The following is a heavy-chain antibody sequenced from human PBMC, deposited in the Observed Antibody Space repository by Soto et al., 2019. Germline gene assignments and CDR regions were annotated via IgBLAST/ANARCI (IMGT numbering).Heavy chain of an antibody. CDR1: EFTFRDYY. D-gene: IGHD6-13*01. CDR3: ARNQDSSSSVPSFDY. V-gene: IGHV3-11*01. Sequence: VGSLRLSCAASEFTFRDYYMSWIRQAPGKGLEWVSYISSSGSTIYYADSVKGRFTISRDNAKNSLYLQMNSLRAEDTAVYYCARNQDSSSSVPSFDYWGQGTLVTVSS. J-gene: IGHJ4*02. CDR2: ISSSGSTI.